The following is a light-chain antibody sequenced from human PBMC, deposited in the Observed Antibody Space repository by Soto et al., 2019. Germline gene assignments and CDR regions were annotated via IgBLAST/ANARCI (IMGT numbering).Light chain of an antibody. CDR2: AAS. CDR1: QGISTY. Sequence: DIQLTQSPSFLSASVGDIVTITCRASQGISTYLAWFQQKPGKAPKLLIYAASTLQSGVPSRFSGSGSGTEFTLTISSLQPEDFATYYCQQVNSYPLTFGGGTKVEIK. J-gene: IGKJ4*01. V-gene: IGKV1-9*01. CDR3: QQVNSYPLT.